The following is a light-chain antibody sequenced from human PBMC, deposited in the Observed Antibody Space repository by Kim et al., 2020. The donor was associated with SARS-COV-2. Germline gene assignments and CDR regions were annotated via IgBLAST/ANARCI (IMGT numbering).Light chain of an antibody. V-gene: IGKV3-11*01. Sequence: EIVLTQFPATLSLSPGETATLSCRASQSVSNFLAWYQQKPGQAPRLLIYDASNRAPGIPARFSASGSGTDFTLTISSLEPEDFAVYYCQQRTNWPPFTFGQGTKLEIK. J-gene: IGKJ2*01. CDR2: DAS. CDR1: QSVSNF. CDR3: QQRTNWPPFT.